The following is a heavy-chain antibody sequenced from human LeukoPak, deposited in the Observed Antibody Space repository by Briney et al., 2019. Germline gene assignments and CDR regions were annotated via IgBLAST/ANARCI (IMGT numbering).Heavy chain of an antibody. CDR2: ISGSGGST. J-gene: IGHJ4*02. Sequence: GGSLRLSCAASGFTFSSYAMSGVRQAPGKGLEWVSAISGSGGSTYYAVSVKGRFTISRDNSKNTLYLQMNSLRAEDTAVYYCAKDQGVDYGDYGAHFDYWGQGTLVTVSS. CDR1: GFTFSSYA. V-gene: IGHV3-23*01. D-gene: IGHD4-17*01. CDR3: AKDQGVDYGDYGAHFDY.